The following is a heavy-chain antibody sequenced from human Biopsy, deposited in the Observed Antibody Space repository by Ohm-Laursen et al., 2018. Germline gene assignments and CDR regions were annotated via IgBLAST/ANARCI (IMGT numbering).Heavy chain of an antibody. V-gene: IGHV3-23*01. CDR3: VRGRAY. CDR2: ITVSADTT. J-gene: IGHJ4*02. Sequence: SLRLSCAASGFTFSSYAMNWVRRAPGKGLEWVSVITVSADTTYYADSVRGRFTVSRDNSQNTLYLQMNSLRPADTAKYYCVRGRAYWGQGTLVTVSS. CDR1: GFTFSSYA.